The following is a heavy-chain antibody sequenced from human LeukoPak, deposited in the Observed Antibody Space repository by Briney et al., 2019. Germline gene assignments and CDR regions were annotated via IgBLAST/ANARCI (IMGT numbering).Heavy chain of an antibody. J-gene: IGHJ5*02. CDR3: ARYRITMVRGSWFDP. D-gene: IGHD3-10*01. CDR2: IYYSGST. V-gene: IGHV4-39*01. Sequence: SETLSLTCTVSGGSISSSSYYWGWIRQPPWKGLEWIGSIYYSGSTYYNPSLKSRVTISVDTSKNQFSLKLSSVTAADTAVYYCARYRITMVRGSWFDPWGQGTLVTVSS. CDR1: GGSISSSSYY.